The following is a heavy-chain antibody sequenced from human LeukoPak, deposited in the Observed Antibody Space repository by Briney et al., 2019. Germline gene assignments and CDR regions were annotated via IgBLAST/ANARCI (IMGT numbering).Heavy chain of an antibody. D-gene: IGHD3-16*01. CDR2: IYYSGST. J-gene: IGHJ3*02. Sequence: SETLSLTCTVSGGSISSYYWSWIRQPPGKGLEWIGNIYYSGSTNFNPSLKSRVTISVDTSKNQFSLKLSSVTAADTAVYYCAARRPLGVFDIWGQGTMVTVSS. CDR3: AARRPLGVFDI. V-gene: IGHV4-59*01. CDR1: GGSISSYY.